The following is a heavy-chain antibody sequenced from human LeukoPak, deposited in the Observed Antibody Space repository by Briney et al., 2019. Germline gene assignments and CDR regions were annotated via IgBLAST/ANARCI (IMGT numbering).Heavy chain of an antibody. J-gene: IGHJ4*02. CDR3: AKDSGKYSDDY. CDR1: GFTFSNYA. D-gene: IGHD1-26*01. V-gene: IGHV3-30*04. Sequence: GGSLRLSCAASGFTFSNYAMHWVRQAPGKGLEWVAVISSDGSNKYYADSVKGRFTVSRDNSENTLYLQMNSLRADDTAIYYCAKDSGKYSDDYWGQGTLVTVS. CDR2: ISSDGSNK.